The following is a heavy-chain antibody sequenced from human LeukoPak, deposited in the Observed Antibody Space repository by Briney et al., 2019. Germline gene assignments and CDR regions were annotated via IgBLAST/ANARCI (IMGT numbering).Heavy chain of an antibody. CDR1: GGTFSSYA. D-gene: IGHD2-15*01. CDR2: IIPIFGTA. Sequence: VASVKVSCKASGGTFSSYAISWVRRAPGQGLVWMGGIIPIFGTANYAQKFQGRVTITADKSTSTAYMELSSLRSEDTAVYYCARDLGRDCSGGSCYPTRFDPWGQGTLVTVSS. J-gene: IGHJ5*02. V-gene: IGHV1-69*06. CDR3: ARDLGRDCSGGSCYPTRFDP.